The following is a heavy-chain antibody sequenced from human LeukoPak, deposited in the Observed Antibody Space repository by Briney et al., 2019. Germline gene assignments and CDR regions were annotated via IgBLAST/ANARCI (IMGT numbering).Heavy chain of an antibody. J-gene: IGHJ3*01. CDR2: VSGIGDTT. CDR3: AKDRYCSIINCYDAFDF. V-gene: IGHV3-23*01. CDR1: GFSFSSYT. D-gene: IGHD2-15*01. Sequence: GGSLRLSCTASGFSFSSYTINWVRQAPGKGLEWVSAVSGIGDTTHYADSVKGRFTISRDNSKNTVHLQMNSLRAEDTAFYFCAKDRYCSIINCYDAFDFWGQGTMVTVSS.